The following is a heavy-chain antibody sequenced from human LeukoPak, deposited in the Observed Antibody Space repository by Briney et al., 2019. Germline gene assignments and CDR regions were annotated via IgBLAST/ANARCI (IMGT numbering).Heavy chain of an antibody. CDR3: AGSLGYCTSNVCYLKY. D-gene: IGHD2-8*01. J-gene: IGHJ4*02. CDR2: IIPIFGTA. V-gene: IGHV1-69*01. CDR1: GGTFSSYA. Sequence: SVKVSCKASGGTFSSYAISWVRQAPGQGLEWMGGIIPIFGTANYAQRFQGRVTITADESTSTAYMELSSLRSEDTAVYYCAGSLGYCTSNVCYLKYWGQGTLVTVSS.